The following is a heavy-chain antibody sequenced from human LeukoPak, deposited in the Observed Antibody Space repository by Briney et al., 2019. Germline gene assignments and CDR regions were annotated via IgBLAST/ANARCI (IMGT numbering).Heavy chain of an antibody. CDR3: ARDERSGWYGASRY. CDR1: GYTFTSYA. Sequence: ASVTVSCKASGYTFTSYAMHWVRQAPGQRLEWMGWINAGNGNTKYSQKFQGRVTITRDTSASTAYMELSSLRSEDTAVYYCARDERSGWYGASRYWGQGTLVTVSS. J-gene: IGHJ4*02. D-gene: IGHD6-19*01. CDR2: INAGNGNT. V-gene: IGHV1-3*01.